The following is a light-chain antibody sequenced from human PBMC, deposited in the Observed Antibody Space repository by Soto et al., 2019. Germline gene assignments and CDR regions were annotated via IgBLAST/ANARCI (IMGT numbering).Light chain of an antibody. CDR1: QSVSNN. V-gene: IGKV3-15*01. CDR2: GAS. J-gene: IGKJ1*01. CDR3: QPYSDWWT. Sequence: EIVMTQSPGTLSVSPGERATLSCRASQSVSNNLAWYQQKTGQAPRLLVYGASSRASGIPARFRGSGSMTEFTLTISSLQSEAFAVYYCQPYSDWWTFGQGTKVENK.